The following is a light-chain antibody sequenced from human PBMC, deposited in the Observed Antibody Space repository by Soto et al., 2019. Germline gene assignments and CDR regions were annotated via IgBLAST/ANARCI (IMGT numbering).Light chain of an antibody. V-gene: IGKV3-20*01. CDR1: QTVGSSH. CDR3: QQYGSAPWT. J-gene: IGKJ1*01. Sequence: DIVLTQSPGTLSLSPGERATLSCRASQTVGSSHLAWYQQKPGQAPRLLIYGASSRATGIPDRFSGSGSGTDFTLTISRLEPEDFAVYYCQQYGSAPWTFGQGTKVEIK. CDR2: GAS.